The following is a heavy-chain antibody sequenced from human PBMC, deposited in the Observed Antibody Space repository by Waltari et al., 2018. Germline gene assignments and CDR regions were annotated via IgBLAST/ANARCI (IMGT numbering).Heavy chain of an antibody. CDR1: GGSISSYY. Sequence: QVQLQESGPGLVKPSETLSLTCTVSGGSISSYYWSWIRQPAGKGLEWIGRIYTSGSTNYNPSLNSRVTMSVDTSKNQFSLKLSSVTAADTAVYYCARGGITMVRGVFDYWGQGTLVTVSS. V-gene: IGHV4-4*07. CDR2: IYTSGST. D-gene: IGHD3-10*01. J-gene: IGHJ4*02. CDR3: ARGGITMVRGVFDY.